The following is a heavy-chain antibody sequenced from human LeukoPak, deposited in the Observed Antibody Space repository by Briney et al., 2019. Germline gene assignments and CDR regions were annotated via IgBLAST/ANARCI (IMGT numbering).Heavy chain of an antibody. CDR3: ARDRDIVGIDY. V-gene: IGHV1-3*01. Sequence: GASVKVSCKASGYTFTGYYMHWVRQAPGQRLEWMGWINAGNGNTKYSQKFQGRVTITRDTSASTAYMELSSLRSEDTAVYYCARDRDIVGIDYWGQGTLVTVSS. D-gene: IGHD1-26*01. CDR1: GYTFTGYY. J-gene: IGHJ4*02. CDR2: INAGNGNT.